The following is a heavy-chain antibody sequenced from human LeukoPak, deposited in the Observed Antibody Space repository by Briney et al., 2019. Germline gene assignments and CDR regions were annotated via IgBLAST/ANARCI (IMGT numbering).Heavy chain of an antibody. CDR2: IYYSGST. V-gene: IGHV4-34*01. CDR3: ARDHWGWYYFDY. D-gene: IGHD7-27*01. CDR1: GGSFSGYY. J-gene: IGHJ4*02. Sequence: SETLSLTCAVYGGSFSGYYWSWIRQPPGKGLEWIGSIYYSGSTYYNPSLKSRVTISVDTSKNQFSLKLSSVTAADTAVYYCARDHWGWYYFDYWGQGTLVTVSS.